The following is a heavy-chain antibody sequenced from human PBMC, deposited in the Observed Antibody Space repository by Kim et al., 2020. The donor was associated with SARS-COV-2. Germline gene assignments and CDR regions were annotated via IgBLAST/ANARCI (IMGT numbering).Heavy chain of an antibody. Sequence: KYSPKFQGRVTITRETSASTAYMELSSLRSEDTAVYYCASSGDILTGADYWGQGTLVTVSS. J-gene: IGHJ4*02. V-gene: IGHV1-3*01. D-gene: IGHD3-9*01. CDR3: ASSGDILTGADY.